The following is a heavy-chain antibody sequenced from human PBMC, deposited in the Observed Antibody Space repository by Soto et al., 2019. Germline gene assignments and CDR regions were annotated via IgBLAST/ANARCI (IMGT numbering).Heavy chain of an antibody. CDR1: GGSFSGYY. CDR2: INHSGST. CDR3: ARGRTITMVRGAHYYGMDV. J-gene: IGHJ6*02. V-gene: IGHV4-34*01. D-gene: IGHD3-10*01. Sequence: ETLSLTCAVYGGSFSGYYWSWIRQPPGKGLEWIGEINHSGSTNYNPSLKSRVTISVDTSKNQFSLKLSSVTAADTAVYYCARGRTITMVRGAHYYGMDVWGQGTTVTVSS.